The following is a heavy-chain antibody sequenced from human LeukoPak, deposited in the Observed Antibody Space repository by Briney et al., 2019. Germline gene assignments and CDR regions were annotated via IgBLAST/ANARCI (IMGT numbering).Heavy chain of an antibody. CDR1: GYTFSSYA. J-gene: IGHJ4*02. D-gene: IGHD6-19*01. CDR3: ASSTRAVAGNFDY. CDR2: ISGSGGST. V-gene: IGHV3-23*01. Sequence: GGSLRLSCAASGYTFSSYAMGWVRPAPGKGLEWVSDISGSGGSTYYAESVKGRFTISTDNSKNTLYLQMNSLRAEDTAVYYCASSTRAVAGNFDYWGQGTLVTVSS.